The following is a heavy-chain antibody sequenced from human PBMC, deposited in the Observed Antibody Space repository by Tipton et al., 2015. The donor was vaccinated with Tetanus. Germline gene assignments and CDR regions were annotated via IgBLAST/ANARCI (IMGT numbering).Heavy chain of an antibody. V-gene: IGHV4-39*01. J-gene: IGHJ4*02. Sequence: TLSLTCTVSGGSISSGLYYWGWIRQSPGKGLEWIGSAFSSGNTFYNPSLMSRVTISGDTSKNQFSLKLSSVTAADTAVYFCAKTAGYDNTWLYHFDFWGQGILGTVSS. CDR2: AFSSGNT. D-gene: IGHD3-16*02. CDR3: AKTAGYDNTWLYHFDF. CDR1: GGSISSGLYY.